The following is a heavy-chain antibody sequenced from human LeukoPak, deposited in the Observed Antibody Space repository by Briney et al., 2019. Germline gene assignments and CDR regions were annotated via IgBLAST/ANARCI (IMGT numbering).Heavy chain of an antibody. CDR2: ISGSGGST. J-gene: IGHJ6*02. CDR3: AKDSSPLFYYGMDV. CDR1: GFTFSSYA. Sequence: PGGSLRLSCAASGFTFSSYAMSWVRQAPGKGLEWVSAISGSGGSTYYADSVKGRFTISRDNSKNTLYLQMNSLRAEDTAVYYCAKDSSPLFYYGMDVWGQGTTVTASS. V-gene: IGHV3-23*01.